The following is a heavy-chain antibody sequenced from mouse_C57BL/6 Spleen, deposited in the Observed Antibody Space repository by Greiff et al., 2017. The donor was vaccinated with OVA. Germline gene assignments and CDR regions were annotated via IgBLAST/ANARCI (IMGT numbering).Heavy chain of an antibody. CDR2: ILPGSGST. V-gene: IGHV1-9*01. J-gene: IGHJ4*01. CDR3: ARGATVVEDYAMDY. D-gene: IGHD1-1*01. Sequence: QVQLQQSGAELMKPGASVKLSCKATGYTFTGYWIEWVKQRPGHGLEWIGEILPGSGSTNYNEKFKGKATFTADTSSNTAYMQLSSLTTEDSAIYCSARGATVVEDYAMDYWGQGTSVTVSS. CDR1: GYTFTGYW.